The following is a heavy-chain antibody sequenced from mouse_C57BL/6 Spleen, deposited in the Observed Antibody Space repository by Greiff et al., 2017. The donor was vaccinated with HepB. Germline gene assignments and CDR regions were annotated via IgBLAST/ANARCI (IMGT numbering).Heavy chain of an antibody. J-gene: IGHJ4*01. CDR2: IRNKANGYTT. Sequence: EVKLMESGGGLVQPGGSLSLSCAASGFTFTDYYMSWVRQPPGKALEWLGFIRNKANGYTTEYSASVKGRFTISRDNSQSILYLQMNALRAEDSATYYCARYRYYGKGGYAMDYWGQGTSVTVSS. CDR1: GFTFTDYY. CDR3: ARYRYYGKGGYAMDY. D-gene: IGHD2-1*01. V-gene: IGHV7-3*01.